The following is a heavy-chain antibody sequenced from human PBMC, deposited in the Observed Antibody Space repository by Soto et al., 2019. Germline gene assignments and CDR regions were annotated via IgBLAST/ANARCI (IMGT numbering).Heavy chain of an antibody. V-gene: IGHV1-3*01. CDR3: ARLGPHYYDSSGYYLLAYYGMDV. Sequence: ASVKVSCKASGYTFTRYAMRWVRQAPGQRLEWMGWINAGNGNTKYSQKFQGRVTITRDTSASTAYMELSSLRSEDTAVYYCARLGPHYYDSSGYYLLAYYGMDVWGQGTTVTVSS. D-gene: IGHD3-22*01. CDR1: GYTFTRYA. CDR2: INAGNGNT. J-gene: IGHJ6*02.